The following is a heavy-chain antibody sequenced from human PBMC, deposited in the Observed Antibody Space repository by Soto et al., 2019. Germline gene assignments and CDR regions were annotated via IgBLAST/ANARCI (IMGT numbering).Heavy chain of an antibody. V-gene: IGHV4-34*01. CDR2: IDQSGGT. D-gene: IGHD6-19*01. J-gene: IGHJ6*02. CDR3: SREDSYGWSGESFDV. Sequence: KPSGTLSLTCAVVGDSLRSQCWNWVRQSPGKGLEWIGEIDQSGGTNYNPSLKSRAIISDDTSKNQFSLTLTSVTAADTAVYYCSREDSYGWSGESFDVWGQGTTVTVSS. CDR1: GDSLRSQC.